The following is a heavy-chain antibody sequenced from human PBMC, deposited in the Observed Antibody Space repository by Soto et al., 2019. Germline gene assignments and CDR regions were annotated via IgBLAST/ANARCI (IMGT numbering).Heavy chain of an antibody. CDR3: ASMGYHYGSGSYPLDY. Sequence: SETLSLTCTVSGGSISSSSYYWGWIRQPPGKGLEWIGSIYYSGSTYYNPSLKSRVTISVDTSKNQFSLNLRSVTAADTAVYYCASMGYHYGSGSYPLDYWGQGTLVTVSS. CDR1: GGSISSSSYY. CDR2: IYYSGST. J-gene: IGHJ4*02. D-gene: IGHD3-10*01. V-gene: IGHV4-39*01.